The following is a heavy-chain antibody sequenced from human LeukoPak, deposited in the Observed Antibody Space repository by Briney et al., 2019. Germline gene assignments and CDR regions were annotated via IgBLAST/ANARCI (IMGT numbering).Heavy chain of an antibody. CDR3: ARDSSYYDSSGRSYYYYGMDV. J-gene: IGHJ6*02. V-gene: IGHV3-7*01. CDR1: GFTFSSYW. CDR2: IKQDGSEK. D-gene: IGHD3-22*01. Sequence: GGSLRLSCAASGFTFSSYWMSWVRQAPGKGLEWVANIKQDGSEKYYVDSVKGRFTISRDNAKNSLYLQMNSLRAEDTAVYYCARDSSYYDSSGRSYYYYGMDVWGQGTTVTVPS.